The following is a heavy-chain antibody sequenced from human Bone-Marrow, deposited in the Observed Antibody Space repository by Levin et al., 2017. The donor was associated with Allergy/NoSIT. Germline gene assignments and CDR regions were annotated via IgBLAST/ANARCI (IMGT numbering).Heavy chain of an antibody. Sequence: NPSETLSLTCTVSGASISSNDYYWSWIRQPPGKGLEWIGYIYSSGNTHYNPSLKSRVTMSLDASKNQISLKLNSVTAAGTAVYYWARDSDYYDSSGSDIVYYGMDVWGQGTTVTVSS. J-gene: IGHJ6*02. CDR2: IYSSGNT. V-gene: IGHV4-30-4*01. D-gene: IGHD3-22*01. CDR3: ARDSDYYDSSGSDIVYYGMDV. CDR1: GASISSNDYY.